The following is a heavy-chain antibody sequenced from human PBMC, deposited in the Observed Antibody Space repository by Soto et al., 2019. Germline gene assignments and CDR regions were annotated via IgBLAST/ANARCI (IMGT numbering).Heavy chain of an antibody. CDR2: ISYDGSNK. Sequence: GGSLRLSCAASGFTFSSYAMHWVRQAPGKGLEWVAVISYDGSNKYYADSVKGRFTISRDNSKNTLYLQMNSLRAEDTAVYYCARYDFWSGWRYYYYGMDVWGQGTTVT. D-gene: IGHD3-3*01. J-gene: IGHJ6*02. CDR3: ARYDFWSGWRYYYYGMDV. V-gene: IGHV3-30-3*01. CDR1: GFTFSSYA.